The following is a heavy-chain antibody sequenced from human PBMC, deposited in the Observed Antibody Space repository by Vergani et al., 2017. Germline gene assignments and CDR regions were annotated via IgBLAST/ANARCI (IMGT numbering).Heavy chain of an antibody. J-gene: IGHJ4*02. CDR2: ISYDGSNK. V-gene: IGHV3-30-3*02. Sequence: QVQLVESGGGVVQPGRSLRLSCAASGFTFSSYAMHWVRQAPGKGLEWVAVISYDGSNKYYADSVKGRFTISRDNSKNTLYLQMNSLRAEDTAVYYCAKMITGYCSGGSCYSVFFDYWGQGTLVTVSS. CDR3: AKMITGYCSGGSCYSVFFDY. CDR1: GFTFSSYA. D-gene: IGHD2-15*01.